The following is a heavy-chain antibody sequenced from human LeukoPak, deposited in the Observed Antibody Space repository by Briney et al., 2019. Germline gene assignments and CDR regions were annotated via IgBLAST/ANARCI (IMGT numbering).Heavy chain of an antibody. D-gene: IGHD3-22*01. V-gene: IGHV1-69*06. CDR3: ARGRSSDYYDSSGYYNY. CDR1: GGTFSSYA. J-gene: IGHJ4*02. Sequence: SVKVSCKASGGTFSSYAISWVRQAPGQGLEWMGGIIPIFGTANYAQKFQGRVTITADKSTSTAYMELSSLRSDDTAVYYCARGRSSDYYDSSGYYNYWGQGTLVTVSS. CDR2: IIPIFGTA.